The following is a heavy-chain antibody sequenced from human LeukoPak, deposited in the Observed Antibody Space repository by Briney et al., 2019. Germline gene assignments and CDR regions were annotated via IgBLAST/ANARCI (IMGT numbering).Heavy chain of an antibody. V-gene: IGHV3-23*01. Sequence: PGGSLRLSCAVSGFTFNNYAMTWVRQAPGKGLEWVSAISGSGYSTYYADSVKGRFTISRDNSKNTLYLQMNSLRAEDTAVYYCARGPVDSLNWFDPWGQGTLVTVSS. CDR3: ARGPVDSLNWFDP. CDR1: GFTFNNYA. J-gene: IGHJ5*02. CDR2: ISGSGYST. D-gene: IGHD5-12*01.